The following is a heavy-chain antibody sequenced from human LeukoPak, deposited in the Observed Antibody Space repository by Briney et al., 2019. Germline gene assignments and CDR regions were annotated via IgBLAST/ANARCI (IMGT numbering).Heavy chain of an antibody. V-gene: IGHV4-34*01. D-gene: IGHD6-19*01. J-gene: IGHJ4*02. Sequence: SETLSLTCAVYGGPFSGYYWSWIRQPPGKGLEWIGEINHSGSTNYNPSLKSRVTISVDTSKNQFSLKLSSVTAADTAVYYCARRKGTSGWSWGSPYYFDYWGQGTLVTVSS. CDR2: INHSGST. CDR3: ARRKGTSGWSWGSPYYFDY. CDR1: GGPFSGYY.